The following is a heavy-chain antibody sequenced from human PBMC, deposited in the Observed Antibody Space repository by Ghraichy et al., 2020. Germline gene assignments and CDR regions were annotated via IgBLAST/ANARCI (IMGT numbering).Heavy chain of an antibody. CDR3: ARDTLGIAAVYNWFDP. D-gene: IGHD6-13*01. CDR1: GFTFSSYS. Sequence: GGSLRLSCAASGFTFSSYSMNWVRQAPGKGLEWVSSISSSSSYIYYADSVKGRFTISRDNAKNSLYLQMNSLRAEDTAVYYCARDTLGIAAVYNWFDPWGQGTLVTVSS. J-gene: IGHJ5*02. CDR2: ISSSSSYI. V-gene: IGHV3-21*01.